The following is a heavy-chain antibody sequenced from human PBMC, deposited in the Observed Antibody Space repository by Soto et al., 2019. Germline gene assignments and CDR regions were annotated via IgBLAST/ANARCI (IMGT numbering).Heavy chain of an antibody. CDR3: ARPALYSSGWPYYYYGMDV. CDR1: GFTFSSYW. V-gene: IGHV3-74*01. Sequence: GGSRRLSCAASGFTFSSYWMHWVRQAPGKGLVWVSRINSDGSSTSYADSVKGRFTISRDNAKNTLYLQMNSLRAEDTAVYYCARPALYSSGWPYYYYGMDVWGQGTTVTVSS. J-gene: IGHJ6*02. CDR2: INSDGSST. D-gene: IGHD6-19*01.